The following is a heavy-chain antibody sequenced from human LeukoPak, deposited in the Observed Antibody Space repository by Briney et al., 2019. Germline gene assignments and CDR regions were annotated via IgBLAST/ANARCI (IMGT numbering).Heavy chain of an antibody. J-gene: IGHJ3*02. CDR2: IYYSGST. D-gene: IGHD1-26*01. V-gene: IGHV4-59*01. CDR1: GGSISSYY. CDR3: ARGLQWELLGAFDI. Sequence: SETLSLTCTVSGGSISSYYWSWIRQPPGKGLEWIGHIYYSGSTKYNPSLKSRVTLSVDTSKNKFSLWLRSATAADTAVYYYARGLQWELLGAFDIWGQGTMVIVSS.